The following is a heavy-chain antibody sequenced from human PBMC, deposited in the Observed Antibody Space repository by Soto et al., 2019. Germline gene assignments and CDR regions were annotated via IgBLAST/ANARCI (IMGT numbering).Heavy chain of an antibody. CDR1: GFTFGSYW. J-gene: IGHJ4*02. CDR2: INTDGSST. V-gene: IGHV3-74*01. Sequence: PRGSMSLSSAASGFTFGSYWMRWVRQAPRKGLGRVARINTDGSSTSNTDSVRSRFTNTRDNAKNTVYLQMNSLGAEDTAVYCSARVGLTAATDYWGQGTLVTVSS. D-gene: IGHD2-2*01. CDR3: ARVGLTAATDY.